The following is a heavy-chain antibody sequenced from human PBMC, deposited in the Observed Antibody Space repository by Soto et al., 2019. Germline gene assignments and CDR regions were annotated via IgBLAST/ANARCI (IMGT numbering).Heavy chain of an antibody. CDR2: IYYSGST. J-gene: IGHJ4*02. CDR3: ARDYGDYVLDY. V-gene: IGHV4-59*01. Sequence: PSETLSLPCPVSGASISRYYWSWTRQPPGKGLEWIGYIYYSGSTNYNPSLKSRVTISVDTSKNQLSLKLSSVTAADTAVYYCARDYGDYVLDYWGQGTLVTVSS. CDR1: GASISRYY. D-gene: IGHD4-17*01.